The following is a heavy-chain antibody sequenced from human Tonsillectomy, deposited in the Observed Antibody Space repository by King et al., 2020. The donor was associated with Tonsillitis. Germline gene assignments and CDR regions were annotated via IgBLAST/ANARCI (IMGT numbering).Heavy chain of an antibody. D-gene: IGHD6-13*01. CDR3: RGWHSSRWYENDH. Sequence: QLQLQESGPGLVKPSETLSLTCTVSGGSISNYYWSWIRQPPGKGLEWIGYIYYTGDTTYNPSLESRVTISLDTSKNQFSLKLTSVTAADTAVYYCRGWHSSRWYENDHWGQGTLVTVSS. CDR2: IYYTGDT. V-gene: IGHV4-59*01. J-gene: IGHJ4*02. CDR1: GGSISNYY.